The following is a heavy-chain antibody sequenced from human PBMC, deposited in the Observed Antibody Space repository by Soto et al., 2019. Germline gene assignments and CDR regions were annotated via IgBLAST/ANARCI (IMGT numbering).Heavy chain of an antibody. CDR1: GFTFSSYS. D-gene: IGHD1-7*01. Sequence: VQLVESGGGLVKPGGSLRLSCAASGFTFSSYSMNWVRQAPGKGLEWVSSISSSSSYIYYADSVKGRFTISRDNAKNSLYLQMNSLRAEDTAVYYCARGDGTTYDGMDVWGQGTTVTVSS. J-gene: IGHJ6*02. CDR3: ARGDGTTYDGMDV. V-gene: IGHV3-21*01. CDR2: ISSSSSYI.